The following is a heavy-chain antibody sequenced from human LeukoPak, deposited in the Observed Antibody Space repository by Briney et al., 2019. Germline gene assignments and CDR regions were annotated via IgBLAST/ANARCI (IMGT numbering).Heavy chain of an antibody. CDR2: ISAYNGNT. D-gene: IGHD6-13*01. CDR3: ARDPREAAQDHYFDY. CDR1: GYTFTSYG. V-gene: IGHV1-18*01. Sequence: ASVKVSCKASGYTFTSYGISWVRQAPGQGLEWMGWISAYNGNTNYAQKLQGRVTMTTDTSTSTAYMELRSLRSDDTAVYYCARDPREAAQDHYFDYWGQGTLVTVSS. J-gene: IGHJ4*02.